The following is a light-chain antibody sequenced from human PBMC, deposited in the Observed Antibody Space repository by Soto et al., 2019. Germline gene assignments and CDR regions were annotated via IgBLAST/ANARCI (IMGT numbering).Light chain of an antibody. J-gene: IGKJ5*01. V-gene: IGKV2-28*01. Sequence: EIVLPQSPLTLPVTPGEPSSVSCRSSQILLYNNTYNYLDWYVQKPGQSPKXLIYFGSNRAPGVPDRFSGSGSGTDFTLKINRVEAEDVGTYYCMQALQSLTCGQGTRLEIK. CDR3: MQALQSLT. CDR1: QILLYNNTYNY. CDR2: FGS.